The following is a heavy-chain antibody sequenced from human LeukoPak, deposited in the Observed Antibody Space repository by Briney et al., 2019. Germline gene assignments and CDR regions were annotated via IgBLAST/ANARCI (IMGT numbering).Heavy chain of an antibody. D-gene: IGHD2-15*01. V-gene: IGHV3-48*03. CDR3: ARDKVVAATLTPYYYGMDV. J-gene: IGHJ6*02. Sequence: PGGSLRLSCAASGFTFSSYEMNWVRQAPGKGLEWVSYISSSGSTIYYADSVKGRFTISRDNAKNSLYLQMNSLRAEDTAVYYCARDKVVAATLTPYYYGMDVWGQGTTVTVSS. CDR2: ISSSGSTI. CDR1: GFTFSSYE.